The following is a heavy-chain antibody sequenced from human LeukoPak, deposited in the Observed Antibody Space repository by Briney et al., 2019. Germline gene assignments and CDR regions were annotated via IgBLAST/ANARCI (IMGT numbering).Heavy chain of an antibody. D-gene: IGHD6-13*01. V-gene: IGHV4-59*12. CDR2: IYYSGST. CDR1: GGSISSYY. Sequence: SETLSLTCTVSGGSISSYYWSWIRQPPGKGLEWIGSIYYSGSTYYNPSLKSRVTISVDTSKNQFSLKLSSVTAADTAVYYCARENGAAAGTWGQGTLVTVSS. CDR3: ARENGAAAGT. J-gene: IGHJ5*02.